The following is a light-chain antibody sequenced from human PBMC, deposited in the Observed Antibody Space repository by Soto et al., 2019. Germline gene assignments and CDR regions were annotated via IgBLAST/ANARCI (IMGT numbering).Light chain of an antibody. J-gene: IGKJ5*01. CDR3: QLYGVSSPRIT. V-gene: IGKV3-20*01. Sequence: EIGLTQSPGTLSLSPGEKATLSCRASQTVSASYLAWYQQKPGQAPRLLIYGATNRIIGIPDRFSGSVSGTDFTLTISRLEPEDFAVYYCQLYGVSSPRITFGQGTRLE. CDR2: GAT. CDR1: QTVSASY.